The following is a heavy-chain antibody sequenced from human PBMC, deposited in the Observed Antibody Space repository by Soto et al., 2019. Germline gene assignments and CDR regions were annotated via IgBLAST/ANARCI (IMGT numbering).Heavy chain of an antibody. V-gene: IGHV1-69*02. Sequence: GASVKVSCKASGGTFSSYTISWVRQAPGQGLEWMGRIIPILGIANYAQKFQGRVTITADKSTSTAYMELSSLRSEDTAVYYCARVTGPDTSWAQRDYYYMDVWGKGTTVTVSS. CDR3: ARVTGPDTSWAQRDYYYMDV. CDR1: GGTFSSYT. D-gene: IGHD2-2*01. J-gene: IGHJ6*03. CDR2: IIPILGIA.